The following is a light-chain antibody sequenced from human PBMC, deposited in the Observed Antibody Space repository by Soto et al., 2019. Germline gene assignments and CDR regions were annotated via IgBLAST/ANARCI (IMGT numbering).Light chain of an antibody. CDR3: SSYTSSSTLV. J-gene: IGLJ1*01. Sequence: QSVVTQPASASESPGQSSNMACTKTGGDVGGYNYVSWYQQHPGKATKLMIYEVSNRPSGVSNRFSGYKSGNTASLTISGLQAEDEADYYCSSYTSSSTLVFVTGTKVTVL. CDR2: EVS. CDR1: GGDVGGYNY. V-gene: IGLV2-14*01.